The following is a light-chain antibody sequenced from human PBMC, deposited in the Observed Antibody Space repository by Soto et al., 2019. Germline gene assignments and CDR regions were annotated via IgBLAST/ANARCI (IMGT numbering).Light chain of an antibody. CDR2: SAS. J-gene: IGKJ5*01. CDR1: QSINNY. Sequence: DIQMNQSPASLSVSVGDRVTITCRASQSINNYLNWYLQRPGQAPNLLIRSASTLQRGVPSRFSGSGSRPEFTLTIADLQPDDFGTYYCQQGLTMPITFGHGTRLDIK. CDR3: QQGLTMPIT. V-gene: IGKV1-39*01.